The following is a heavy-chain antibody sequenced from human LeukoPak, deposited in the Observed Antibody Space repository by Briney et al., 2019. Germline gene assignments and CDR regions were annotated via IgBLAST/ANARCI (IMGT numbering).Heavy chain of an antibody. CDR2: LSASDGST. Sequence: GGSLRLSCAASGFTFSSYGMSWVRQAPGKGLEWVSGLSASDGSTYYADSVKGRFTISRDNAKNSLYLQMNSLRAEDTALYYCAKDLAAMVRGVIITGYDYWGQGTLVTVSS. V-gene: IGHV3-23*01. D-gene: IGHD3-10*01. CDR3: AKDLAAMVRGVIITGYDY. CDR1: GFTFSSYG. J-gene: IGHJ4*02.